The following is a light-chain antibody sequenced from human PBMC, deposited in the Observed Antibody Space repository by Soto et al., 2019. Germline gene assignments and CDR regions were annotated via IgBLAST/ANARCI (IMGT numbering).Light chain of an antibody. CDR2: GTS. Sequence: PGERATVSCRASQSISSAYLAWLQQKPGQAPRLLIYGTSTRATGIPDRFSGSGSGTDFTLTINRLEPEDFAVYYCQHRNSPFYFGPGTKVEIK. CDR3: QHRNSPFY. J-gene: IGKJ3*01. CDR1: QSISSAY. V-gene: IGKV3-20*01.